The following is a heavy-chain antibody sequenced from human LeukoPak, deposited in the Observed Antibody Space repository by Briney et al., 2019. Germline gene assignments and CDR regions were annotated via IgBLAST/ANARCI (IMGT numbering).Heavy chain of an antibody. CDR3: ARIYGDYYYYYMDV. CDR2: IYTSGST. J-gene: IGHJ6*03. D-gene: IGHD4-17*01. V-gene: IGHV4-61*02. Sequence: SQTLSLTCTVSGGSISSGSYYWSWIRQPAGTGLEWIGRIYTSGSTNYNPSLKSRVTISVDTSKNQFSLKLSSVTAADTAVYYCARIYGDYYYYYMDVWGKGATVTVSS. CDR1: GGSISSGSYY.